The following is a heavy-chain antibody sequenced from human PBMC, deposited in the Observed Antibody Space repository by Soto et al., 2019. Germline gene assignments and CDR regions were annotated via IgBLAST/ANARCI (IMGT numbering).Heavy chain of an antibody. D-gene: IGHD6-6*01. V-gene: IGHV1-69*01. CDR1: GGTFSSYA. J-gene: IGHJ3*02. Sequence: QVQLVQSGAEVKKPGSSVKVSCKASGGTFSSYAISWVRQAPGQGLEWMGGIIPIFGTANYAQKFQGRVRITANESASTAYMELSSVSAGVTVVDYWARTEYRSSSGAFGIWGQGTIVTVSS. CDR3: ARTEYRSSSGAFGI. CDR2: IIPIFGTA.